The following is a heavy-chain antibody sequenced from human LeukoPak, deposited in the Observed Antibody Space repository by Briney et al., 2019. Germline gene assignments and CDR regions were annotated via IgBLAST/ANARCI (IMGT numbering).Heavy chain of an antibody. CDR3: AKDPYSSSWYLDY. CDR1: GFTFSSYA. Sequence: PGGSLRLSCAASGFTFSSYAMRWVRQAPGKGLEWVSAISGSGGSTYYADSVKGRFTISRDNSKNTLYLQMNSLRAEDTAVYYCAKDPYSSSWYLDYWGQGTLVTVSS. D-gene: IGHD6-13*01. J-gene: IGHJ4*02. V-gene: IGHV3-23*01. CDR2: ISGSGGST.